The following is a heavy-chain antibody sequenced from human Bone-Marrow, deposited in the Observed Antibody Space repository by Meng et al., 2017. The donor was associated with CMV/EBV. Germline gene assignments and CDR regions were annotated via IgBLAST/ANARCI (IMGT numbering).Heavy chain of an antibody. Sequence: GGSLRLSCAASGFTFSSYAMSWVRQAPGKGLEWVSAIGGSNDDTYYADSVKGRFTISRDNSKNTLYLQMNSLRAEDTAVYYCAREDASAFDIWGQGTMVTVAS. V-gene: IGHV3-23*01. CDR1: GFTFSSYA. D-gene: IGHD2-2*01. CDR3: AREDASAFDI. J-gene: IGHJ3*02. CDR2: IGGSNDDT.